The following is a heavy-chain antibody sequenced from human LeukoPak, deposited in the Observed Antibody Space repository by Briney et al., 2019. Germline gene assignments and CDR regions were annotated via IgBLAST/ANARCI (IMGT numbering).Heavy chain of an antibody. J-gene: IGHJ4*02. CDR3: ASLDRGSYYSFDY. D-gene: IGHD1-26*01. V-gene: IGHV3-7*01. CDR2: IKQDGSEK. CDR1: GFTFSSYW. Sequence: PGGSLRLSCAASGFTFSSYWMSWVRQAPGKGLEWVANIKQDGSEKYYVDSVKGRFTISRDYAKSSLYLQMSSLRAEDTAVYYCASLDRGSYYSFDYWGQGTLVTVSS.